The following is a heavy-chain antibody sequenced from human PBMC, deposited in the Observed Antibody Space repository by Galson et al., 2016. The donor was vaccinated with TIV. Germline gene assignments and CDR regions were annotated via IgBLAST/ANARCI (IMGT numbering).Heavy chain of an antibody. CDR1: GFIVDDNY. D-gene: IGHD3-22*01. CDR2: IYGDGRT. J-gene: IGHJ6*02. CDR3: ARDRYYDARGYYYYYYGMDV. Sequence: SLRLSCAASGFIVDDNYMTWIRQAPGKGLEWVSVIYGDGRTYYTDSVRGRFTISRDSSKNTLYLQMNSLRAEDTAVYYCARDRYYDARGYYYYYYGMDVWGQGTTVTASS. V-gene: IGHV3-53*01.